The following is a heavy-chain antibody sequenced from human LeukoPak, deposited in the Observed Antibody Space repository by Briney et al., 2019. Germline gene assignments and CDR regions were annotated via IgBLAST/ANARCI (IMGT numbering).Heavy chain of an antibody. V-gene: IGHV4-34*01. J-gene: IGHJ5*02. CDR2: INHSGST. CDR3: ARVAVVVPAATRGGWFDP. CDR1: GGSFNGFI. D-gene: IGHD2-2*01. Sequence: RPSETLSLTCAVSGVFGGSFNGFIWSWIRQPPGKGLEWIGEINHSGSTNYNPSLKSRVTISVDTSKNQFSLKLSSVTAADTAVYYCARVAVVVPAATRGGWFDPWGQGTLVTVSS.